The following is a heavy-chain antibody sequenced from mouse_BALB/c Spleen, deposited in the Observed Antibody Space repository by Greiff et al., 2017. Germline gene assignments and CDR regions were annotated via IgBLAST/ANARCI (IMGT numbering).Heavy chain of an antibody. D-gene: IGHD4-1*01. CDR1: GFTFSSFG. V-gene: IGHV5-17*02. CDR2: ISSGSSTI. Sequence: EVHLVESGGGLVQPGGSRKLSCAASGFTFSSFGMHWVRQAPEKGLEWVAYISSGSSTIYYADTVKGRFTISRDNPKNTLFLQMTSLRSEDTAMYYCASNWDNYAMDYWGQGTSVTVSS. CDR3: ASNWDNYAMDY. J-gene: IGHJ4*01.